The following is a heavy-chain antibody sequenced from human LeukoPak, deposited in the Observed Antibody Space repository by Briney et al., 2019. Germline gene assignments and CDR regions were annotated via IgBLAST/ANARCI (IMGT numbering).Heavy chain of an antibody. V-gene: IGHV1-69*13. CDR2: IIPRFGTA. D-gene: IGHD2-2*03. J-gene: IGHJ4*02. CDR1: GGTFFSYA. CDR3: ASGYCSSTSCYVSGYYFDY. Sequence: SVKVSCKASGGTFFSYAISWVRQAPGQGLEWMGGIIPRFGTANYAQKFQGRVTITADESTSTAYMELSSLRSEDTAVYYCASGYCSSTSCYVSGYYFDYWGQGTLVTVSS.